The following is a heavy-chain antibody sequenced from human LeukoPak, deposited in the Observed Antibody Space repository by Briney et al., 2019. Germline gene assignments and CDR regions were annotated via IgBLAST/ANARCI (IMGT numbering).Heavy chain of an antibody. CDR2: INTDGSST. J-gene: IGHJ3*02. V-gene: IGHV3-74*01. CDR3: ARVGTSGFHAFEI. Sequence: PGGSLRLSCAASGFTFSSYWMHWVRQAPGKGLVWVSRINTDGSSTSYADSVKGRFTISRDNAKNTLYLQMNSLRAEDTAVYYCARVGTSGFHAFEIWGQGTMVTVSS. CDR1: GFTFSSYW. D-gene: IGHD7-27*01.